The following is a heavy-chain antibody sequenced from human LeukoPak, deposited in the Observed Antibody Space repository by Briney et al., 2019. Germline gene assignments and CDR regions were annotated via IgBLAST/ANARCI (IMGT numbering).Heavy chain of an antibody. D-gene: IGHD7-27*01. J-gene: IGHJ4*02. CDR3: AKTGDRDF. CDR2: IKEDGSEK. CDR1: GFTFSDSW. Sequence: PGGSLRLSCAASGFTFSDSWMSWVRQAPGKGPEWVANIKEDGSEKYYVDSVKGRFTISRDNVENSLYLQMNSLRAEDTAVDYCAKTGDRDFWGQGTLVIVSS. V-gene: IGHV3-7*01.